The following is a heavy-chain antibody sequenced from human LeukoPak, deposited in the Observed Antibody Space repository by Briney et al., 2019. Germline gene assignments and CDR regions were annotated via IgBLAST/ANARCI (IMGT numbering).Heavy chain of an antibody. CDR1: GYSISSGYY. J-gene: IGHJ4*02. CDR3: ARGEALNYFDY. V-gene: IGHV4-38-2*02. Sequence: SETLSLTCTVSGYSISSGYYWGWIRQPPGKGLEWIGNIYHSGSTYYNPSLKSRVTISVDTSKNQFSLKLNSVTAADTAVYYCARGEALNYFDYWGQGTLVTVSS. CDR2: IYHSGST.